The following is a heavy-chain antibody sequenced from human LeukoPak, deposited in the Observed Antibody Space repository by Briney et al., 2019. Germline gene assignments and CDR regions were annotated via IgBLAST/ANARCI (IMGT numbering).Heavy chain of an antibody. D-gene: IGHD5-12*01. CDR2: ISYDGSNK. CDR1: GRTFSNCW. V-gene: IGHV3-30-3*01. CDR3: ARDPTQWLRYGYFDY. J-gene: IGHJ4*02. Sequence: GGSLRLSCAASGRTFSNCWMSWVRQAPGKGLEWVAVISYDGSNKYYADSVKGRFTISRDNSKNTLYLQMNSLRAEDTAVYYCARDPTQWLRYGYFDYWGQGILVTVSS.